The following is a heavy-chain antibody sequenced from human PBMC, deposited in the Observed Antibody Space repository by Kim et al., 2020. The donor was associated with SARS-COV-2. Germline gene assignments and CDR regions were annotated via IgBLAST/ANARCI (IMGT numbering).Heavy chain of an antibody. V-gene: IGHV4-4*02. CDR3: ARRGKSYPRITIFGVVPGGFDY. D-gene: IGHD3-3*01. J-gene: IGHJ4*02. CDR2: IYHSGST. Sequence: SETLSLTCAVSGGSISSSNWWSWVRQPPGKGLEWIGEIYHSGSTNYNPSLKSRVTISVDKSKNQFSLKLSSVTAADTAVYYCARRGKSYPRITIFGVVPGGFDYWGQGTLVTVSS. CDR1: GGSISSSNW.